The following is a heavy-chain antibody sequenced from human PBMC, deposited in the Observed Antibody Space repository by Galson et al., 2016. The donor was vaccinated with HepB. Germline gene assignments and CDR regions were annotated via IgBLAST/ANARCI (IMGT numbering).Heavy chain of an antibody. CDR1: GFTVSNNY. CDR2: IYSGGDT. J-gene: IGHJ4*02. D-gene: IGHD4-23*01. V-gene: IGHV3-53*01. CDR3: APGNSVVRGY. Sequence: SLRLSCAASGFTVSNNYMSWVRQAPGTGLQWVSLIYSGGDTDYADSVKGRFTISRDNSKNTVYLQMNSLRAEDTAVYYCAPGNSVVRGYWGQGTLVTVAS.